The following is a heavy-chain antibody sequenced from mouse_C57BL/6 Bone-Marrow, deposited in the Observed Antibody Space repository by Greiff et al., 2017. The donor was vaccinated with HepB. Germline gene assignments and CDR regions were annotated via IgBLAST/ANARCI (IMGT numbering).Heavy chain of an antibody. CDR3: ARVLLYYFDY. J-gene: IGHJ2*01. D-gene: IGHD2-10*01. CDR1: GYTFTNYW. Sequence: QVHVKQSGAELVRPGTSVKMSCKASGYTFTNYWIGWAKQRPGHGLEWIGDIYPGGGYTNYNEKFKGKATLTADKSSSTAYMQFSSLTSEDSAIYYCARVLLYYFDYWGQGTTLTVSS. V-gene: IGHV1-63*01. CDR2: IYPGGGYT.